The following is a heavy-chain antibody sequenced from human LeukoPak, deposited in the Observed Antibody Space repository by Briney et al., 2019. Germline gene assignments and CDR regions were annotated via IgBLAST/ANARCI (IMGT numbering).Heavy chain of an antibody. V-gene: IGHV3-7*04. CDR2: IKQDGSER. CDR3: AGGPSGGNGFSY. D-gene: IGHD2-15*01. Sequence: HPGGSLRFSCAASGFTFSSYWMSWVRQAPGKGLEWVANIKQDGSERYYVDSVKGRFTISRDNAKNSLYLQMNSLRAVDTAEYYCAGGPSGGNGFSYWGLGTLVTVSS. CDR1: GFTFSSYW. J-gene: IGHJ4*02.